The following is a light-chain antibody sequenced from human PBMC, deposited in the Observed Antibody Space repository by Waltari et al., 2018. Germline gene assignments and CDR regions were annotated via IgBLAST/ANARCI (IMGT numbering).Light chain of an antibody. J-gene: IGLJ1*01. CDR1: TSDVGGYNF. V-gene: IGLV2-14*01. CDR3: NSYSTSSTFV. Sequence: QSALTQPAPVSGSPGQSITISCPGSTSDVGGYNFVSWYQQHPGKAPKLMIYDVSNRPSGVSNRFSGSKSGNTASLTISGLQPEDAADYYCNSYSTSSTFVFGTGTRVTVL. CDR2: DVS.